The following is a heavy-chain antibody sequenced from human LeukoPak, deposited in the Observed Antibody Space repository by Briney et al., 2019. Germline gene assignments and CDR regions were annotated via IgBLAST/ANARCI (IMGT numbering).Heavy chain of an antibody. Sequence: GGSLRLSCAASGFTFSSYAMSWVRQAPGKGLEYVSAISSNGDRTYYADSVKGRLTISRDNSKNTLYVQMSSLRAEDTAVYYCVKGSTVTTGNWYFDLWGRGTLVTVSS. CDR2: ISSNGDRT. D-gene: IGHD4-17*01. CDR1: GFTFSSYA. CDR3: VKGSTVTTGNWYFDL. J-gene: IGHJ2*01. V-gene: IGHV3-64*05.